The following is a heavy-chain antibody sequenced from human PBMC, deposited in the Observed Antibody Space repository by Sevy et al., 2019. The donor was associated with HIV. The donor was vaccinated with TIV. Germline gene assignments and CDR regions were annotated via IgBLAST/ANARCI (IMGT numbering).Heavy chain of an antibody. V-gene: IGHV3-21*04. CDR3: ARSGLAGRAFDF. J-gene: IGHJ3*01. CDR2: INAISSNI. CDR1: GFTFSSYA. Sequence: GGSLRLSCAASGFTFSSYAMNWVRQAPGKGLEWVSSINAISSNIYYADSVKGRFTISRDNAKNSLYLQMNSLRAEDTAVYYCARSGLAGRAFDFWGQGTMVTVSS. D-gene: IGHD3-10*01.